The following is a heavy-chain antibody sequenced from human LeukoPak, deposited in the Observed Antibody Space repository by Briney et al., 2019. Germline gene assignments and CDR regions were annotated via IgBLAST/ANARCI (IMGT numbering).Heavy chain of an antibody. CDR2: IHPSGST. J-gene: IGHJ4*02. Sequence: PSETLSLTCAVYGGSFSGHYWSWTRQPPGKGLEWIGEIHPSGSTSYNPSLKSRVTISVDTSKNQWSLKLSSVTAADTAVYFCARGGDAHKGGNYWGQGTLVTVSS. CDR1: GGSFSGHY. D-gene: IGHD5-24*01. CDR3: ARGGDAHKGGNY. V-gene: IGHV4-34*01.